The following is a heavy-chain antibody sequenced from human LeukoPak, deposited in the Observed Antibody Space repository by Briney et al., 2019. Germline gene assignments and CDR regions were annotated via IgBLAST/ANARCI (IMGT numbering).Heavy chain of an antibody. CDR1: GFTFSSYG. J-gene: IGHJ4*02. CDR2: IWYDGSNK. D-gene: IGHD2-21*02. V-gene: IGHV3-33*01. Sequence: PGGSLRLSCAASGFTFSSYGMHWVRQAPGKGLEWVAVIWYDGSNKYYADSVKGRFTISRDNSKNTLYLQMNSLRAEDTAVYYCATARSFGGGNCNSLDYWGQGTLVTVSS. CDR3: ATARSFGGGNCNSLDY.